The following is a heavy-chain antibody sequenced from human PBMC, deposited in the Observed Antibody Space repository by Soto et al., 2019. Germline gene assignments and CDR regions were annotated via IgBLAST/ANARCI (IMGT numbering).Heavy chain of an antibody. CDR2: IYYSGST. Sequence: SETLSLTCTVSGGSISSSSYYWGWIRQPPGKGLEWIASIYYSGSTYYNPSLKSRGTISLDTSKNQFSLTLSSVTAADTVVYYCVRQLARDGYDYWGQGTLVTVSS. CDR3: VRQLARDGYDY. CDR1: GGSISSSSYY. J-gene: IGHJ4*02. V-gene: IGHV4-39*01. D-gene: IGHD5-12*01.